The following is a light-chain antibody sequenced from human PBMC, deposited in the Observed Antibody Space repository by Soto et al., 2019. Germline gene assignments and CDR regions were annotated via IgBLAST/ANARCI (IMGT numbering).Light chain of an antibody. J-gene: IGLJ1*01. CDR1: SSDSGGYNY. V-gene: IGLV2-14*01. CDR2: GVS. Sequence: QSALTQPASVSGSPGQSITISCTGSSSDSGGYNYVSWYQHHPGKAPQLMIYGVSNRPSGVSNRFSGSKSGNTASLTISGLLPEDEADYYCSSYTTSSTLDYVFGTGTKLTVL. CDR3: SSYTTSSTLDYV.